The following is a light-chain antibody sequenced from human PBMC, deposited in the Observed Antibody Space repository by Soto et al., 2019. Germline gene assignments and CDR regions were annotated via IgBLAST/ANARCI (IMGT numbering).Light chain of an antibody. CDR3: QHYNRWPLT. V-gene: IGKV3-15*01. J-gene: IGKJ4*01. Sequence: EMLMTQSPATLSVSPGEGVTLSCRASQSVNNNLAWYQQKPGQAPRLLIYDASTRAAGIPASFSGSGSGTEFTLTISSLQSEDFGVYYCQHYNRWPLTFGGGTKVDIK. CDR1: QSVNNN. CDR2: DAS.